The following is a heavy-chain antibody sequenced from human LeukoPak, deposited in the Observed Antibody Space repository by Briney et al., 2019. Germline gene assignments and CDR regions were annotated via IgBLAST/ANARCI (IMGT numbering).Heavy chain of an antibody. D-gene: IGHD6-19*01. V-gene: IGHV1-18*01. CDR2: ISGYNGNT. CDR3: ARDFKCITVAGIGFDY. J-gene: IGHJ4*02. CDR1: DYTVTSYG. Sequence: ASVKVSCKASDYTVTSYGISWVRQAPGQGLEWMGWISGYNGNTNYAQKFQGRVTMTTDTSTSTAYMELRSLRSDDTAMYYCARDFKCITVAGIGFDYWGQGTLVTVSS.